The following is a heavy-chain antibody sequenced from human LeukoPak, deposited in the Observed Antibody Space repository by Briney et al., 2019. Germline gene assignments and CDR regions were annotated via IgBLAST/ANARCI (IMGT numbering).Heavy chain of an antibody. J-gene: IGHJ4*02. D-gene: IGHD1-14*01. V-gene: IGHV3-23*01. CDR3: AKEVWPGNTGWHLFDS. CDR1: EFTLSSNA. Sequence: QPGGSLRLSCAASEFTLSSNAMHWVRQAPGKGLEWVSAISASGSRTYYAGSVKGRFTVSRDNSKDTLYLQMNSLRAEDTAVYYCAKEVWPGNTGWHLFDSWGQGTLVTVSS. CDR2: ISASGSRT.